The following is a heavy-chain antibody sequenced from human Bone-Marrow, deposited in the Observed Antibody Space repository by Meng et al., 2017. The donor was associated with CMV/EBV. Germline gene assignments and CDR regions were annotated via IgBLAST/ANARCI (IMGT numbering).Heavy chain of an antibody. V-gene: IGHV3-30*02. Sequence: GGSLRLACPASGFTFSSNGMHWVRQAPGKGLEWVAFIRYDGSNKYYADSVKGRFTISRDNSKKTLYLQMNSLRAEDTAVYYCAKGRGYWGQGTLVTASS. CDR3: AKGRGY. CDR1: GFTFSSNG. CDR2: IRYDGSNK. J-gene: IGHJ4*02.